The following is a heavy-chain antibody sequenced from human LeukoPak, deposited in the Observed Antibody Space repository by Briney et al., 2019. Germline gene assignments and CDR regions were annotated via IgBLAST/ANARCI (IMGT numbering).Heavy chain of an antibody. J-gene: IGHJ3*02. CDR2: ISAYNGNT. CDR1: GYTFTSYG. Sequence: ASVKVSCKASGYTFTSYGISWVRQAPGQGLEWMGWISAYNGNTNYAQKLQGRVTMTTDTSTSTAYMELRSLRSDDTAVYYCARATGYYYGSGSYYAFDIWGQGTMVTVSS. CDR3: ARATGYYYGSGSYYAFDI. V-gene: IGHV1-18*01. D-gene: IGHD3-10*01.